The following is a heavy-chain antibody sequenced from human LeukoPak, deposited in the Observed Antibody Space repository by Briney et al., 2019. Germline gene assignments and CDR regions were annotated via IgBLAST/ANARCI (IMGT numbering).Heavy chain of an antibody. V-gene: IGHV4-39*01. D-gene: IGHD3-16*01. J-gene: IGHJ6*02. CDR3: ASHLYDYVWGSFSYGMDV. Sequence: SETLSLTCTVSGGSISSSSYYWGWIRQPPGKGLEWIGSIYYSGSTYYNPSLKSRVTISVDTSKNQFSLKLSSVTAADTAVYYCASHLYDYVWGSFSYGMDVWGQGTTVTVSS. CDR1: GGSISSSSYY. CDR2: IYYSGST.